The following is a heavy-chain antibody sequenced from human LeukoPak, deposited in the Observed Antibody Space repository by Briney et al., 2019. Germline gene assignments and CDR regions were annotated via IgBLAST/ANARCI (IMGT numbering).Heavy chain of an antibody. J-gene: IGHJ4*02. V-gene: IGHV3-23*01. D-gene: IGHD3-9*01. Sequence: GWSLRLSCAASGFTFTNYCMYWVRQAPGKGLEWVAAVSGRDFSTSYAGSVEGRFTISRDTSKNPLYLQMNSLRAEDTAVYYCAKWGDYDILTGYYDPDYWGQGTLVTVSS. CDR2: VSGRDFST. CDR1: GFTFTNYC. CDR3: AKWGDYDILTGYYDPDY.